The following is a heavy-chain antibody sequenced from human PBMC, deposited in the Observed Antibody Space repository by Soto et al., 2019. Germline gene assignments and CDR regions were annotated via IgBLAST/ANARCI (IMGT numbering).Heavy chain of an antibody. D-gene: IGHD6-13*01. CDR3: ARTGSSWGREGFDY. J-gene: IGHJ4*02. CDR1: GYTFTSYY. CDR2: INPSGGST. Sequence: QVQLVQSGAEVKKPGASVKVSCKASGYTFTSYYMHWVRQAPGQGLEWMGIINPSGGSTSYAQKVRGRVTMARDTSTSTVYMELSSLRSEDTAVYYCARTGSSWGREGFDYWGQGTLVTVSS. V-gene: IGHV1-46*01.